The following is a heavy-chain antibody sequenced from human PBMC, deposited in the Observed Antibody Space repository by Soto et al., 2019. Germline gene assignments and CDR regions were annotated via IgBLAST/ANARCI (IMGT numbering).Heavy chain of an antibody. CDR3: ARGRITMVRGVIRPTDY. CDR1: GGSFSGYY. D-gene: IGHD3-10*01. V-gene: IGHV4-34*01. Sequence: QVQLQQWGAGLLKPSETLSLTCAVYGGSFSGYYWSWIRQPPGKGLEWIGEINHSGSTNYNPSLKSRVTISVDTSKNQFSLKLSSVTAADTAVYYCARGRITMVRGVIRPTDYWGQGTLVTVSS. CDR2: INHSGST. J-gene: IGHJ4*02.